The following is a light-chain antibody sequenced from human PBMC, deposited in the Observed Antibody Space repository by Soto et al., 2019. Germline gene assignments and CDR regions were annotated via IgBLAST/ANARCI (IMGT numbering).Light chain of an antibody. V-gene: IGKV1-39*01. CDR2: AAS. Sequence: DIQMTQSPSSLSASVGDRDSITCRASQSISSFLNWYQQKPGKAPELLIYAASSLQSGVPSRFSGSGSGTDFTLTISSLQPEDFGHYYCQQSYSTPITFGQGTRLEIK. CDR3: QQSYSTPIT. CDR1: QSISSF. J-gene: IGKJ5*01.